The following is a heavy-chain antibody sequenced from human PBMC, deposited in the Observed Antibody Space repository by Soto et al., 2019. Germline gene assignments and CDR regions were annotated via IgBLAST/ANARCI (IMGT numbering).Heavy chain of an antibody. CDR3: VKDGGPSCGGDCSDY. CDR2: ISSNGGNT. CDR1: GFTFSSYT. D-gene: IGHD2-21*01. Sequence: PGGSLRLSCSASGFTFSSYTMHWVRQAPGKGLEYVSAISSNGGNTYYADSVKGRFTISRDNSKNTLYLQMSSLRAEDTAVYYCVKDGGPSCGGDCSDYWGQGTLVTVSS. V-gene: IGHV3-64D*06. J-gene: IGHJ4*02.